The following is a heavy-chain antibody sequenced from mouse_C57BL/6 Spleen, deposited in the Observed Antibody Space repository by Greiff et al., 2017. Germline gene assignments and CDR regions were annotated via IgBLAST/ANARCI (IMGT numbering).Heavy chain of an antibody. V-gene: IGHV1-82*01. CDR2: IYPGDGDT. D-gene: IGHD1-1*01. CDR1: GYAFSSSW. Sequence: VQGVESGPELVKPGASVKISCKASGYAFSSSWMNWVKQRPGKGLEWIGRIYPGDGDTNYNGKFKGKATLTADKSSSTAYMQLSSLTSEDSAVYFCARWYDGSSYEYYFDYWSQGTTLTVSS. CDR3: ARWYDGSSYEYYFDY. J-gene: IGHJ2*01.